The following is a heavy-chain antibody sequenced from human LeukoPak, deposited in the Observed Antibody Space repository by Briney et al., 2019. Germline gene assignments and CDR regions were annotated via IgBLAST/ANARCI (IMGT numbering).Heavy chain of an antibody. CDR3: ARASDSSGYYPHY. Sequence: GRSLRLSCAASGFTFSSYVLHWVRQAPGKGLDWVASISYDGANKNHADSVKGRFTISRDNSNNTLYLQMSSLRGEDTALYYCARASDSSGYYPHYWGQGTLVTVSS. V-gene: IGHV3-30-3*01. CDR1: GFTFSSYV. CDR2: ISYDGANK. J-gene: IGHJ4*02. D-gene: IGHD3-22*01.